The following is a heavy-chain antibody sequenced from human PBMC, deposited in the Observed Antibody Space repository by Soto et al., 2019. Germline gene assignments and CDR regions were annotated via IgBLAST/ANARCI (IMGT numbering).Heavy chain of an antibody. J-gene: IGHJ5*02. V-gene: IGHV3-23*01. Sequence: EVQLLESGGALVPPGGSLRLSCAASGFSFNNYIMNWVRQAPGKGLEWVSGISDTGGSTDYADSGKGPFTISRDNSKNMLSLQMNRLRADDTAMYYCAKAGANSSTLHSKWFDPWGQGTVVTVSS. D-gene: IGHD6-13*01. CDR3: AKAGANSSTLHSKWFDP. CDR1: GFSFNNYI. CDR2: ISDTGGST.